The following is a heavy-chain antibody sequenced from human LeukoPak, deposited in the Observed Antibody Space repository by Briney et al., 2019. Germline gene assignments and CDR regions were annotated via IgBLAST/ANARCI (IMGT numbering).Heavy chain of an antibody. CDR1: GGSISIYY. D-gene: IGHD2-21*01. CDR2: VYNSGST. CDR3: ARGYFTRSWFDP. Sequence: SETLSLTCTVSGGSISIYYWSWIRQPPGKGLEWIGYVYNSGSTDYNPSLKSRVTISVDTSKNQFSLKLSSVTAADTAVYYCARGYFTRSWFDPWGQGTLVTVSS. J-gene: IGHJ5*02. V-gene: IGHV4-59*12.